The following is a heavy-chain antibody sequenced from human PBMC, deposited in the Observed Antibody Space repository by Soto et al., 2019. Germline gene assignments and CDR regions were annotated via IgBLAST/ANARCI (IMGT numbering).Heavy chain of an antibody. CDR1: GGTFSSYA. V-gene: IGHV1-69*13. D-gene: IGHD3-22*01. J-gene: IGHJ4*02. CDR2: IIPIFGTA. Sequence: SVKVSCKASGGTFSSYAISWVRQAPGQGLEWMGGIIPIFGTANYAQKFQGRVTITADESTSTAYMELSSLRSEDTAVYYCAKASHYYDSSGYYYLYYFDYWGQGTLVTVSS. CDR3: AKASHYYDSSGYYYLYYFDY.